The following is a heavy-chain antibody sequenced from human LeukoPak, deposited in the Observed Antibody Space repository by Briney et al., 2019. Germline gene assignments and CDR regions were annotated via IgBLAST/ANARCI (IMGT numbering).Heavy chain of an antibody. CDR1: GYTFTGYY. Sequence: ASVKVSCKASGYTFTGYYMHWVRRAPGQGLEWMGWISACNGNTNYAQKLQGRVTMTTDTSTSTAYMELRSLRSDDTAVYYCARFSYSSGWYFYYWGQGTLVTVSS. CDR3: ARFSYSSGWYFYY. D-gene: IGHD6-19*01. J-gene: IGHJ4*02. CDR2: ISACNGNT. V-gene: IGHV1-18*04.